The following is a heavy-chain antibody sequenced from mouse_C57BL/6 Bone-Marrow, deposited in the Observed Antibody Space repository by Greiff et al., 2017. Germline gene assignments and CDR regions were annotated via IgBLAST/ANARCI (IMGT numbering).Heavy chain of an antibody. J-gene: IGHJ2*01. CDR2: IYPGNSDT. CDR1: GYTFTSYW. V-gene: IGHV1-5*01. Sequence: EVQLQQSGTVLARPGASVKMSCKTSGYTFTSYWMHWVKQRPGQGLEWIGAIYPGNSDTSYNQKFKGKAKLTAVTSASTAYMELNSLTNEDSAVDYCTRRGLTTVDALDYWGQGTALTVSA. CDR3: TRRGLTTVDALDY. D-gene: IGHD1-1*01.